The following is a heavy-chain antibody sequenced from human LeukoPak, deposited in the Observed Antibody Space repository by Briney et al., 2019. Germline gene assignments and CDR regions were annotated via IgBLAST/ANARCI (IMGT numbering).Heavy chain of an antibody. V-gene: IGHV3-21*06. CDR3: AWYASSGRRDAFDI. Sequence: PGCALPLSHVHSLFTLRRYSILWVRQAPGTGLEWVSSITRRNYIYYLDSLKHRFTISRDNAKNSLYLQMNGLRAEDTAVYYCAWYASSGRRDAFDIWGQGTMVTVSS. D-gene: IGHD3-22*01. CDR2: ITRRNYI. J-gene: IGHJ3*02. CDR1: LFTLRRYS.